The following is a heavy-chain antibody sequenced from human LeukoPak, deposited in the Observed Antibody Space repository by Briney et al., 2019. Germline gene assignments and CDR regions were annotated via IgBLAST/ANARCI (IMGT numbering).Heavy chain of an antibody. CDR2: IKDDGTEK. V-gene: IGHV3-7*03. CDR3: AREIMVVAHDY. D-gene: IGHD2-15*01. Sequence: PGGSLRLSCAASGFTFSNYWMGWVRQPPGEGLQWVANIKDDGTEKYYVDSVKGRFTISRDNAKNSLYLQMNSLRAEDTAVYYCAREIMVVAHDYWGQGTLVTVSS. J-gene: IGHJ4*02. CDR1: GFTFSNYW.